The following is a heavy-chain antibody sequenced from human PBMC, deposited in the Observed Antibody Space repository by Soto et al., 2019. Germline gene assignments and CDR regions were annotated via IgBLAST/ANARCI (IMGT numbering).Heavy chain of an antibody. J-gene: IGHJ4*02. CDR2: IHSGGTT. V-gene: IGHV3-66*04. CDR1: GLTVTNNY. Sequence: SGGSLRLSCAVSGLTVTNNYMSWVRQAPGKGLEWVSIIHSGGTTYYAESVKGRFTISRDISKNTLYLQMTYLRDEDTAVYYCARLYFGSGSFPYYFDSWGQGTPVNVSS. CDR3: ARLYFGSGSFPYYFDS. D-gene: IGHD3-10*01.